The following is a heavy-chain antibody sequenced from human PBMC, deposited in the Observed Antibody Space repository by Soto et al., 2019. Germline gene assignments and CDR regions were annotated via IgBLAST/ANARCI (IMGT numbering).Heavy chain of an antibody. V-gene: IGHV1-69*13. CDR2: IIPISGTA. Sequence: GASVKVSCKASGGTFRSYASSWVRQAPGQGLEWMGGIIPISGTANYAQKFQGRVTITADESTSTAYTALSSLRSEDTAVYYCARGGYSYVNGMDVWGQGTTVTVS. D-gene: IGHD5-18*01. J-gene: IGHJ6*02. CDR3: ARGGYSYVNGMDV. CDR1: GGTFRSYA.